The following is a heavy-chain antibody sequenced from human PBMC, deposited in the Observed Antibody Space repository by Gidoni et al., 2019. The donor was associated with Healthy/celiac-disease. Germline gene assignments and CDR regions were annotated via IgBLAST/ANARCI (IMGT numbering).Heavy chain of an antibody. Sequence: QVQLVQSGAEVKKPGSSVKVSCKASGGTFSSYAISWVRQAPGQGLEWMGGIIPIFGTANYAQKFQGRVTITADESTSTAYMELSSLRSEDTAVYYCAGRYLDCGGDCTLYYYYGMDVWGQGTTVTVSS. V-gene: IGHV1-69*01. CDR2: IIPIFGTA. CDR1: GGTFSSYA. CDR3: AGRYLDCGGDCTLYYYYGMDV. D-gene: IGHD2-21*01. J-gene: IGHJ6*02.